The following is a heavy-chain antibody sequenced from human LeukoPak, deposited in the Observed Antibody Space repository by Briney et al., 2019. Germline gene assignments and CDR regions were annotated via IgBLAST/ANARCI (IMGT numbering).Heavy chain of an antibody. Sequence: ASVKVSCKASGGTFSSYAISWVRQAPGQGLEWMGGIIPIFGTANYAQKFQGRVTIAADESTSTAYMELSSLRSEDTAVYYCATLPYYYDSSGYYCWGQGTLVTVSS. D-gene: IGHD3-22*01. CDR3: ATLPYYYDSSGYYC. J-gene: IGHJ4*02. CDR2: IIPIFGTA. CDR1: GGTFSSYA. V-gene: IGHV1-69*13.